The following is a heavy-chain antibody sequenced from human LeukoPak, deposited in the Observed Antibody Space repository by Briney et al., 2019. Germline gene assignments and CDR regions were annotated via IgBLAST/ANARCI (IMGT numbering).Heavy chain of an antibody. CDR2: ISWNSGSI. V-gene: IGHV3-9*03. CDR3: AREGTGGCYDL. J-gene: IGHJ2*01. Sequence: GGSLRLSCAASGFTFDDYAMHWVRQAPGKGLEWVSGISWNSGSIGYADSVKGRVTISRDNAKNSLYLQMDSLRAEDMAVYYCAREGTGGCYDLWGRGTLVTVSS. D-gene: IGHD3-16*01. CDR1: GFTFDDYA.